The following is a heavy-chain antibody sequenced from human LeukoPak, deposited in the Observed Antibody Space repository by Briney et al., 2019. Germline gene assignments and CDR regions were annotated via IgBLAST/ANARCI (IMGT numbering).Heavy chain of an antibody. V-gene: IGHV1-69*04. CDR1: GGTFSSYA. D-gene: IGHD2-15*01. CDR2: IIPILGMA. J-gene: IGHJ6*02. Sequence: GASVKVSCKASGGTFSSYAISWVRQAPGQGLEWMGRIIPILGMANYAQKFQGRVTITADKSTSTAYMELSSLRSEDTAVYYCARDRSVAARIYYYYGMDVWGQGTTVTVSS. CDR3: ARDRSVAARIYYYYGMDV.